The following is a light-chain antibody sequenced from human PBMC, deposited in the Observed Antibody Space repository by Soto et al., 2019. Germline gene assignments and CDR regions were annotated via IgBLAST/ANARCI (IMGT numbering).Light chain of an antibody. CDR3: QQYNSYSWT. CDR1: QSISSW. Sequence: DIQMTQSPSTLSASVGDTVTVTCRASQSISSWLAWYQQKPGKAPKLLTYDASSLESGVPSRFSGSGSGTEFTLTISSLQPDDFATYYCQQYNSYSWTFGQGTKVDIK. J-gene: IGKJ1*01. V-gene: IGKV1-5*01. CDR2: DAS.